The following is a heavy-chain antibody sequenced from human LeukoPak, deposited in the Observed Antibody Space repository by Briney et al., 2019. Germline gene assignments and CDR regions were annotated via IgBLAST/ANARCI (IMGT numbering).Heavy chain of an antibody. J-gene: IGHJ6*01. Sequence: GGSLRLSCAASGFTFSSYAMTWVRQAPGKGLEWVSSISGSGGSTYYADSVKGRFTIPRDNSKKTPYLQMNSLRSEDTAVYYCARGGIVVVQAALDYGMDVWGQGTTVTVSS. CDR3: ARGGIVVVQAALDYGMDV. V-gene: IGHV3-23*01. D-gene: IGHD2-2*01. CDR2: ISGSGGST. CDR1: GFTFSSYA.